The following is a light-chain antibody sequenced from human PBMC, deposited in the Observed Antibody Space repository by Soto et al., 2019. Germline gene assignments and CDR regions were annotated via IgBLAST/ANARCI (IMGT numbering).Light chain of an antibody. CDR3: QQYNSYPLT. V-gene: IGKV3-20*01. J-gene: IGKJ4*01. Sequence: EVVLTQSPGTLSLSPGETATLSCRASQTVNSDYLAWFQQRPGQAPRLLIFATSNRATGIPARFSGSGSGTDFTLTISSLQPDDFATYYCQQYNSYPLTFGGGTKVDIK. CDR1: QTVNSDY. CDR2: ATS.